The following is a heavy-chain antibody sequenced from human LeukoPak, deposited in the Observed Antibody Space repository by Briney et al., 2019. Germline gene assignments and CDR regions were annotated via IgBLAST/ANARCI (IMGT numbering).Heavy chain of an antibody. CDR3: ASYYGSGSYAMIDY. V-gene: IGHV1-69*04. CDR2: IIPILGIA. Sequence: SVKVSCKASGGTFSSYAISWVRQAPGQGLEWMGRIIPILGIANYAQKFQGRVTITADKSTSTAYTELSSLRSEDTAVYYCASYYGSGSYAMIDYWGQGTLVTVSS. D-gene: IGHD3-10*01. J-gene: IGHJ4*02. CDR1: GGTFSSYA.